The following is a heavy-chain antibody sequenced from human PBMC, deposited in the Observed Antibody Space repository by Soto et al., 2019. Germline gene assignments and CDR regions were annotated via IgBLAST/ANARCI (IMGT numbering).Heavy chain of an antibody. CDR3: GRAMARGAGCSRWFDP. CDR2: IHYSGTT. D-gene: IGHD3-10*01. J-gene: IGHJ5*02. Sequence: SETLSLTCSVSGGSVSSNDYYWNWIRLSPGKGLEWMGYIHYSGTTYYNPSLRSRLAMSVDTSTNQFSLNLIFVTAADTALYYCGRAMARGAGCSRWFDPWGQGALVTVSS. V-gene: IGHV4-30-4*01. CDR1: GGSVSSNDYY.